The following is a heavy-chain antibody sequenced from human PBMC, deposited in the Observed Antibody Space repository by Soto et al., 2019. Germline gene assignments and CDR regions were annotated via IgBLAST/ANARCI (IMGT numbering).Heavy chain of an antibody. D-gene: IGHD5-12*01. CDR3: ARVRMATIMRDAFDV. Sequence: ASVKISCKASGYTFTSYYLHWVRQAPGQGLEWMGRINPYSGTTNYAQKFQGRVTMTTDTSTSTVYMELSSLRSEDTAVYYCARVRMATIMRDAFDVWGQGKMVTVS. CDR2: INPYSGTT. J-gene: IGHJ3*01. V-gene: IGHV1-46*01. CDR1: GYTFTSYY.